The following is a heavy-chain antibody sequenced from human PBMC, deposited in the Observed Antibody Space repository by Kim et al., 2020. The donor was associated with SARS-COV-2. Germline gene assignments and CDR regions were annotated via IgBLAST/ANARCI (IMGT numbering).Heavy chain of an antibody. J-gene: IGHJ4*02. V-gene: IGHV3-23*01. D-gene: IGHD2-2*01. CDR3: ARRQLPSGFYEY. Sequence: YADSVKGRFTVSRDNSKDTLYRQMNILRAADTAVYFCARRQLPSGFYEYWGQGALVTVSS.